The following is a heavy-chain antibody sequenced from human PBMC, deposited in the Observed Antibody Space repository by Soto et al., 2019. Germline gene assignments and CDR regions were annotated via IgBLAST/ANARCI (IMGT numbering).Heavy chain of an antibody. Sequence: ASVKVSCKASGYTFTTYYLHWVRQAPGQGPEWMGIINPSGGTTNYAQTFQGRVTMTTDTSTSTAYMELRSLRSDDTAVYYCARVVRLVVVTANNWFDPWGQGTLVTVSS. CDR3: ARVVRLVVVTANNWFDP. J-gene: IGHJ5*02. CDR1: GYTFTTYY. D-gene: IGHD2-21*02. V-gene: IGHV1-46*01. CDR2: INPSGGTT.